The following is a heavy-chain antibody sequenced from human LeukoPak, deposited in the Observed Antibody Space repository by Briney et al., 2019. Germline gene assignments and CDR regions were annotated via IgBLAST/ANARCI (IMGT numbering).Heavy chain of an antibody. CDR2: IYYSWNT. CDR1: GDSISSYY. V-gene: IGHV4-59*12. D-gene: IGHD2-21*02. J-gene: IGHJ4*02. Sequence: SETLTLTCTVSGDSISSYYWSWIRQPPGKGLEWLGYIYYSWNTNHNPSLKSPVHLSLSPSKNQFSPTLGSATAADTAVYYCARRSTGGDCCHFDYWGQGTLVTVSS. CDR3: ARRSTGGDCCHFDY.